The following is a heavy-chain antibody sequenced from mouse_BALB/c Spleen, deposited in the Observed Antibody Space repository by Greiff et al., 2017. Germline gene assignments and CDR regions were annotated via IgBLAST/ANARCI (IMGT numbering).Heavy chain of an antibody. J-gene: IGHJ4*01. Sequence: EVKLVESGGGLVQPGGSLKLSCAASGFTFSSYTMSWVRQTPEKRLEWVAYISNGGGSTYYPDTVKGRFTISRDNAKNTLYLQMSSLKSEDTAMYYCARMPYYAMDYWGQGTSVTVSS. CDR2: ISNGGGST. CDR1: GFTFSSYT. V-gene: IGHV5-12-2*01. CDR3: ARMPYYAMDY.